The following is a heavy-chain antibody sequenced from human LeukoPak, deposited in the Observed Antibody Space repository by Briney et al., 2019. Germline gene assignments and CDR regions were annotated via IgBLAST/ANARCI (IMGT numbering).Heavy chain of an antibody. Sequence: GGSLRLSCAASGFTFSSYAMSWVRQAPGKGLEWVANIKQDGSEKYYVDSVKGRFTISRDNAKNSLYLQMNSLRAEDTAVYYCASVLLWFGELLGFDYWGQGTLVTVSS. V-gene: IGHV3-7*05. J-gene: IGHJ4*02. CDR2: IKQDGSEK. D-gene: IGHD3-10*01. CDR3: ASVLLWFGELLGFDY. CDR1: GFTFSSYA.